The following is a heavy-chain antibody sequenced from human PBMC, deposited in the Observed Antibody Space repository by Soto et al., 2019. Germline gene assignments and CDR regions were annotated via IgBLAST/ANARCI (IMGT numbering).Heavy chain of an antibody. CDR1: GFTFSSYA. CDR3: ARGLGYYFDY. D-gene: IGHD6-19*01. CDR2: ISSNGGST. Sequence: EVQLVESGVGLVQPGGSLRLSCAASGFTFSSYAMHWVRQAPGKGLEYVSAISSNGGSTYYANSVKGRFTISRDNSKNTLYLQMGSLRAEDMAVYYCARGLGYYFDYWGQGTLVTVSS. V-gene: IGHV3-64*01. J-gene: IGHJ4*02.